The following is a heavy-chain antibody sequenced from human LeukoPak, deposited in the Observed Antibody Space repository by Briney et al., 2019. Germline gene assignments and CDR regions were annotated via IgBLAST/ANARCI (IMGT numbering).Heavy chain of an antibody. CDR2: IYYSGST. J-gene: IGHJ4*02. CDR3: ARLDMTAMPFDY. Sequence: SETLSLTCTVSGGSISSSSYYWGWIRQPPGKGLEWIGSIYYSGSTYYNPSLKSRVTISVDTSKNQFSLKLSSVTAADTAVYYCARLDMTAMPFDYWGQGTLVTVSS. D-gene: IGHD5-18*01. V-gene: IGHV4-39*07. CDR1: GGSISSSSYY.